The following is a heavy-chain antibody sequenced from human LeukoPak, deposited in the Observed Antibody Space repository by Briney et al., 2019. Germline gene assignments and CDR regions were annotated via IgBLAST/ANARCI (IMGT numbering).Heavy chain of an antibody. Sequence: GGSLRLSCAASGFTFRNFDMSWVRQAPGKGLEWVSYISSSSTIYYADSVKGRFTISRDNAKNSLYLQMNSLRAGDTAVYYCARVSIYGDYPYWGQGTLVTVSS. CDR3: ARVSIYGDYPY. CDR2: ISSSSTI. J-gene: IGHJ4*02. V-gene: IGHV3-69-1*02. CDR1: GFTFRNFD. D-gene: IGHD4-17*01.